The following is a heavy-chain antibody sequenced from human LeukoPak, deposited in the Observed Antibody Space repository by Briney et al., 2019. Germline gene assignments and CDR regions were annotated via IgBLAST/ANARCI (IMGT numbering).Heavy chain of an antibody. CDR2: IYHSGST. V-gene: IGHV4-30-2*01. Sequence: SETLSLTCTVSGGSISSGGYYWSWIRQPPGKGLEWIGYIYHSGSTYYNPSLKSRVTISVDRSKNQFSLKLSSVTAADTAVYYCASYVNDAFDIWGQGTMVTVSS. CDR1: GGSISSGGYY. J-gene: IGHJ3*02. D-gene: IGHD3-16*01. CDR3: ASYVNDAFDI.